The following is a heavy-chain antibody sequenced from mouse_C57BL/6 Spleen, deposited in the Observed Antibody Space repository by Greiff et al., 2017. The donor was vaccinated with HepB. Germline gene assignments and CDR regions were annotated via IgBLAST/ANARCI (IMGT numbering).Heavy chain of an antibody. V-gene: IGHV1-72*01. D-gene: IGHD4-1*01. Sequence: QVQLQQSGAELVKPGASVKLSCKASGYTFTSYWMHWVKQRPGRGLEWIGRIDPKSGGTKYNEKFKSKATLTVDKPSSTAYMQLSSLTSEDSAVYYCARPWDWYFDVWGTGTPVTVSS. CDR3: ARPWDWYFDV. CDR2: IDPKSGGT. J-gene: IGHJ1*03. CDR1: GYTFTSYW.